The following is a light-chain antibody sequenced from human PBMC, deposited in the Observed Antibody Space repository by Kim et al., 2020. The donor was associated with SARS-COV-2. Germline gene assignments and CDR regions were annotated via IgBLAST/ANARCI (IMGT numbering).Light chain of an antibody. CDR3: QQSFSSPPT. CDR1: LPINNQ. V-gene: IGKV1-39*01. Sequence: DIQMTQSPSSLSASVGDRVTITCRASLPINNQLNWYQQKPGKPPNLLIYAASTLEGGVPSRFSGSGSGTEFTLFIRALQPEDFATYYCQQSFSSPPTFGQGTRV. J-gene: IGKJ1*01. CDR2: AAS.